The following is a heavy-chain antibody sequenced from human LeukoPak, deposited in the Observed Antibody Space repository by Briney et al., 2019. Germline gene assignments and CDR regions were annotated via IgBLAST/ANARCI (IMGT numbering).Heavy chain of an antibody. D-gene: IGHD4-11*01. CDR2: ISNSGGST. CDR1: GFTFSSYA. CDR3: AKGLSKLYYYYGMDV. Sequence: GGSLRLSCAASGFTFSSYAMSWVRQAPGKGLEWVSTISNSGGSTYYADCVKGRFTISRDNSKNTLYLQMSSLRAEDTAVYYCAKGLSKLYYYYGMDVWGQGTTVTVSS. V-gene: IGHV3-23*01. J-gene: IGHJ6*02.